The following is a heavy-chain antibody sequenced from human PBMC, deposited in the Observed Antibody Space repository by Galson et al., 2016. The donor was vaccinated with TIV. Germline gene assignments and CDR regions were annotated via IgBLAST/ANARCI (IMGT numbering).Heavy chain of an antibody. CDR3: AKEQSCGGDCYLFDF. D-gene: IGHD2-21*02. CDR1: GFTFDDYG. Sequence: SLRLSCAASGFTFDDYGMHWVRQPPGKGLEWVSGITWNSVGIDYADSVKGRFTISRDNAKNSLYLQMNSLRPDDTALYYCAKEQSCGGDCYLFDFWGQGARVTVSS. CDR2: ITWNSVGI. J-gene: IGHJ4*02. V-gene: IGHV3-9*01.